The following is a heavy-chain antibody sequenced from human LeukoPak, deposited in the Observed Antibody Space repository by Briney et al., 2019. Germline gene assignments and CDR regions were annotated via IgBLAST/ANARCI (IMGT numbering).Heavy chain of an antibody. Sequence: PGGSLRLSCAASGFTFSRSWMSWVRQAPGKGLEWVANIKQDGSAIYYVDSVKGRFTISRDNAKNSLYLQMNSLRVEDTAVYYCASSGSGSYSTFFDYRGQGTLVTVSS. CDR2: IKQDGSAI. CDR3: ASSGSGSYSTFFDY. V-gene: IGHV3-7*01. CDR1: GFTFSRSW. D-gene: IGHD3-10*01. J-gene: IGHJ4*02.